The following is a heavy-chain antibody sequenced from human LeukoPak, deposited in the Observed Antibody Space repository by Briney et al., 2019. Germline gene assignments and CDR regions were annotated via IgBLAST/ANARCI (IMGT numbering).Heavy chain of an antibody. CDR2: ISSSGNTI. D-gene: IGHD6-19*01. V-gene: IGHV3-11*04. CDR1: GFTFSDYY. CDR3: ARRSSSGCYGVYYFDY. J-gene: IGHJ4*02. Sequence: GGSLRLPCAASGFTFSDYYMSWIRQAPGKGLEWVSYISSSGNTIYYADSVKGRFTISRDNAKNSLYLQMNSLRVEDTAVYYCARRSSSGCYGVYYFDYWGQGILVTVSS.